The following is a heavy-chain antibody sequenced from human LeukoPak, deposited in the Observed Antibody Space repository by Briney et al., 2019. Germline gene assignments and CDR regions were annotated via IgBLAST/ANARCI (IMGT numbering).Heavy chain of an antibody. Sequence: SETLSLTCTVSGGSISGYYWSWIRQPPGKGLEWIGYIYYSGSTNYNPSLKSRVTISVDTSKNQFSLKLSSVTAADTAVYYCARRFVGYDSSWGASDIWGQGTMVTVSS. CDR3: ARRFVGYDSSWGASDI. CDR1: GGSISGYY. D-gene: IGHD6-13*01. V-gene: IGHV4-59*08. J-gene: IGHJ3*02. CDR2: IYYSGST.